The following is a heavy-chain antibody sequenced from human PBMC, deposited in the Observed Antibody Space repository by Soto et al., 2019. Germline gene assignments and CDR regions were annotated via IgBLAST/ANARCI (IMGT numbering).Heavy chain of an antibody. CDR2: IEDNGSEK. J-gene: IGHJ5*02. V-gene: IGHV3-7*01. CDR1: GFAFSGYW. Sequence: QLVESGGGLVQPGGSLRLTCAGSGFAFSGYWMSWVRQAPWKGLEWVASIEDNGSEKYYVDSVKGRFTISRDNAKNSLSLQMNSLGAEDTAVYYCARGQGWLDPWGQGTLVTVSS. CDR3: ARGQGWLDP.